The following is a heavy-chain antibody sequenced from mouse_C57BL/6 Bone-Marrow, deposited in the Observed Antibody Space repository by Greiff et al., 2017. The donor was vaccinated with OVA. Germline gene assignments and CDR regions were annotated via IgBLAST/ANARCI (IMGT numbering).Heavy chain of an antibody. J-gene: IGHJ4*01. Sequence: PGQGLEWIGRIHPSDSDTNYNQKFKGKATLTVDKSSSTAYMQLSSLTSEDSAVYYCAIHPYYYAMDYWGQGTSVTVSS. V-gene: IGHV1-74*01. CDR2: IHPSDSDT. CDR3: AIHPYYYAMDY.